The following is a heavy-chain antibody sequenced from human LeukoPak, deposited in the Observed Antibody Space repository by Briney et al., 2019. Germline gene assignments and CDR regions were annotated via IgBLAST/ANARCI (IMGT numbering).Heavy chain of an antibody. CDR1: GGSISSYY. CDR3: ARDVSESYL. J-gene: IGHJ4*02. V-gene: IGHV4-59*12. CDR2: IYYSGST. Sequence: PSETLSLTCTVSGGSISSYYWSWIRQPPGKGLEWIGSIYYSGSTYYNPSLKSRVTISVDTSKNQFSLKLSSVTAADTAVYYCARDVSESYLWGQGTLVTVSS. D-gene: IGHD1-26*01.